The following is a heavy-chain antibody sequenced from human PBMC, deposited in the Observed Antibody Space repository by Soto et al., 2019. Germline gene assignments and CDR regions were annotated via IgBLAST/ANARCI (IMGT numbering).Heavy chain of an antibody. J-gene: IGHJ6*02. CDR3: SRDRVVVAATNYYYCYGMDV. V-gene: IGHV6-1*01. Sequence: SQTLSLTCAISGDSVSSNSAAWNWIRQSPSRGLEWLGRTYYRSKWYNDYAVSVQSRITINPDTSKSQFSLQLNSVAPEDTAVYYCSRDRVVVAATNYYYCYGMDVLVQVTTVTDAS. CDR2: TYYRSKWYN. D-gene: IGHD2-15*01. CDR1: GDSVSSNSAA.